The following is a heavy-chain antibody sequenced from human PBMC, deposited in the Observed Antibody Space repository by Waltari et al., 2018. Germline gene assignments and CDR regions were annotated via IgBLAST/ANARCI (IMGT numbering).Heavy chain of an antibody. D-gene: IGHD6-19*01. CDR1: GGTFISYG. CDR3: ARDAMAVAGIGGWFDP. V-gene: IGHV1-69*01. Sequence: QVQLVQSGAGVKKPGSSVKVSCKASGGTFISYGISWVRQAPGQGLEWMGGISPSCGTTNYAQKFQWRIPITADEPTGTAYMELTSLRYEDTAVYYCARDAMAVAGIGGWFDPGGQGTLVTVSS. J-gene: IGHJ5*02. CDR2: ISPSCGTT.